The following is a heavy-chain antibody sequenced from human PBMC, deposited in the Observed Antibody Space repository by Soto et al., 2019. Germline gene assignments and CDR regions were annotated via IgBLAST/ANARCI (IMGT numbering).Heavy chain of an antibody. CDR2: IYYSGST. CDR1: GGSISSYY. CDR3: ARHADIVVVPAAMYAYWFEP. V-gene: IGHV4-59*08. Sequence: QVQLQESGPGLVKPSETLSLTCTVSGGSISSYYWSWIRQPPGKGLEWIGYIYYSGSTNYNPSLKSRAHISVDTTKNQCYLKLSSVTAADTAVYYCARHADIVVVPAAMYAYWFEPWGQGTLVTVAS. J-gene: IGHJ5*02. D-gene: IGHD2-2*01.